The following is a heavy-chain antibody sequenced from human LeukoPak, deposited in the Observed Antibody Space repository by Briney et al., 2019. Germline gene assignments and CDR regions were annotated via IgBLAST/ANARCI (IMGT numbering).Heavy chain of an antibody. CDR3: ARLRNYDILSGYDY. D-gene: IGHD3-9*01. V-gene: IGHV3-21*01. CDR2: ISSSSSYI. Sequence: PGGSLSLSCADSGFTFSSYSMNWVRQAPGKGLEWVSSISSSSSYIYYADSVKGRFTISRDNAKNTLYLQMNSRRAEYTAVYYCARLRNYDILSGYDYWGQGTLVTVSS. CDR1: GFTFSSYS. J-gene: IGHJ4*02.